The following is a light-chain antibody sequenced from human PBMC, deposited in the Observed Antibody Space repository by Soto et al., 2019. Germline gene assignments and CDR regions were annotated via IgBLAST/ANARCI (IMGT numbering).Light chain of an antibody. V-gene: IGLV1-51*01. CDR1: SSNIGGNS. J-gene: IGLJ1*01. CDR3: GSWDSSLSAYV. Sequence: QSVLTQPPSVSAAPGQKVTISCSVSSSNIGGNSVSWYQQLPGTAPKLLIYDDNKRPSGIPDRFSGSKSGTSATLGITGFQTGDEADYYCGSWDSSLSAYVFGTETKVTLL. CDR2: DDN.